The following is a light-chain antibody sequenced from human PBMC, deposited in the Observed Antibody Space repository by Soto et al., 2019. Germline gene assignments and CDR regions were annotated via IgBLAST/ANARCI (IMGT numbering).Light chain of an antibody. Sequence: QSALTQPASVSGSPGQSITISCTGTSSDVGGYNYVSWYQQHPGKAPKLMIYEVSNRPSGVSNRFSGSKSGNTASLTISGLQAEYEADYYCSSYTSSSTRVFGEGTKVTVL. CDR2: EVS. J-gene: IGLJ3*02. CDR1: SSDVGGYNY. CDR3: SSYTSSSTRV. V-gene: IGLV2-14*01.